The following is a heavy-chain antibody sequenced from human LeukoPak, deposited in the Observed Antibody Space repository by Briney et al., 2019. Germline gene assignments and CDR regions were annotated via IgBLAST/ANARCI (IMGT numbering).Heavy chain of an antibody. CDR3: ARDISSSWSSYYYYYGMDV. CDR1: GYTFTSYA. J-gene: IGHJ6*02. V-gene: IGHV7-4-1*02. Sequence: GASVKVSCKASGYTFTSYAMNWVRQAPGQGLEWMGWINTNTGNPTYAQGFTGRFVFSLDTSVSTAYLQISSLKAEDTAVYYCARDISSSWSSYYYYYGMDVWGQGTTVTVSS. CDR2: INTNTGNP. D-gene: IGHD6-13*01.